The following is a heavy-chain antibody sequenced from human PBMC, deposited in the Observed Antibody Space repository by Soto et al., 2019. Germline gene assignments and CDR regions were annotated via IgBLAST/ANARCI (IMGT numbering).Heavy chain of an antibody. CDR3: ATRGTQGRWLEFADY. CDR2: IIPISGRT. V-gene: IGHV1-69*01. D-gene: IGHD5-12*01. J-gene: IGHJ4*02. CDR1: GGTFSSLG. Sequence: QVQLLQSGAEVKRPGSSVKVSCEASGGTFSSLGFTWVRQAPGQGLEWMGGIIPISGRTTFAQKFQGRVTITADESTRARYMELTTLTSDDTAMYYCATRGTQGRWLEFADYWGQGTLVTVSS.